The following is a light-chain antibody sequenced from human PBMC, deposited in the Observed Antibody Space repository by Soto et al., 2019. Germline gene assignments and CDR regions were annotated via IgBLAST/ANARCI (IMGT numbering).Light chain of an antibody. J-gene: IGLJ1*01. Sequence: QLVLTQPPSVSEAPGQRVTISCTGTSSDIGAGHDVHWYQQLPGAAPKLLIYSNAIRPSGVPDRFSGSKSGTSASLAITGLRAEDEADYYCQSYDSSLNNYAFGTGTKLTVL. CDR1: SSDIGAGHD. CDR2: SNA. CDR3: QSYDSSLNNYA. V-gene: IGLV1-40*01.